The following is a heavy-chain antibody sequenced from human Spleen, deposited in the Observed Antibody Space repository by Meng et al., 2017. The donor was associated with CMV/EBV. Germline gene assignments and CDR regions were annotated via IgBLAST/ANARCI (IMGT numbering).Heavy chain of an antibody. V-gene: IGHV3-23*01. CDR3: AKRDIVVVVAADWYFDL. D-gene: IGHD2-15*01. J-gene: IGHJ2*01. CDR1: GFTFSSYA. Sequence: GESLKISCAASGFTFSSYAMSWVRQAPGKGLEWVSAISGSGGSTYYADSVKGRFTISRDNSKNTLYLQMNSLRAEDTAVYYYAKRDIVVVVAADWYFDLWGRGTLVTVSS. CDR2: ISGSGGST.